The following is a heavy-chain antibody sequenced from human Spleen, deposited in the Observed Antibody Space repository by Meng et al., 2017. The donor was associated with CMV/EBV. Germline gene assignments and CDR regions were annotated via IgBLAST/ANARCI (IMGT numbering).Heavy chain of an antibody. CDR2: ISFDGSNK. Sequence: GESLKISCTASGFNFNGYTMHWVRQAPGKGLEWLSLISFDGSNKYYADSVKGRFTISRDKSKTTLFLQMNSLRPEDTAVYYCARDSSTYGSGSYYERNWLDPWGQGTLVTVSS. CDR1: GFNFNGYT. CDR3: ARDSSTYGSGSYYERNWLDP. J-gene: IGHJ5*02. D-gene: IGHD3-10*01. V-gene: IGHV3-30-3*01.